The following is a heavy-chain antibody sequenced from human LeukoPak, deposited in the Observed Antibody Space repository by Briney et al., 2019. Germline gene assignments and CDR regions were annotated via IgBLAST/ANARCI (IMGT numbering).Heavy chain of an antibody. V-gene: IGHV3-9*03. CDR1: GFTFDDYA. CDR2: ISWNSGSI. J-gene: IGHJ4*02. CDR3: RAVAGDFDY. D-gene: IGHD6-19*01. Sequence: GGSLRLSCAASGFTFDDYAMHWVRQAPGKGLEWVSGISWNSGSIGYADSVKGRFTISRDNAKNSLYLQMNSLRAEDMALYYCRAVAGDFDYWGQGTLVTVSS.